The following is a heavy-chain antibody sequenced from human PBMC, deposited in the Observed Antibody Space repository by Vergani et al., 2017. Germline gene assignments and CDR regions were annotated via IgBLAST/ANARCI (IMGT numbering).Heavy chain of an antibody. CDR2: IKSDGSIT. D-gene: IGHD3-9*01. CDR1: GFSFNSHW. Sequence: DVHLAESGGGFFQPGGSLRLSCSASGFSFNSHWMHWVRQVPGKGLFWVSRIKSDGSITAYADSVKGRFTISRDNAHNTLYLEMNSLRVEDTGVYYCARARCIETCYMSNWLDSWGQGALVTVSS. J-gene: IGHJ5*01. V-gene: IGHV3-74*03. CDR3: ARARCIETCYMSNWLDS.